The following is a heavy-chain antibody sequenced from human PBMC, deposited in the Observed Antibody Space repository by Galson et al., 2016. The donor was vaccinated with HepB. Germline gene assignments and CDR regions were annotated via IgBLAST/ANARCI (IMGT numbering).Heavy chain of an antibody. V-gene: IGHV1-69*13. D-gene: IGHD6-19*01. CDR1: GYTFSSYG. Sequence: SVKVSCKASGYTFSSYGISWVRQAPGQGLEWMGGIIPMFRTANYAQRFQGRVTITADESTRTAYMELSSLRSEDTAVYYCARAVAGNDYFDYWGLGTLVTVSS. J-gene: IGHJ4*02. CDR2: IIPMFRTA. CDR3: ARAVAGNDYFDY.